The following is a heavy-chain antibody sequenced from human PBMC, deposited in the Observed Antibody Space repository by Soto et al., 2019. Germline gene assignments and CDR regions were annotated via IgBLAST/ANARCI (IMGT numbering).Heavy chain of an antibody. CDR2: IYYSGRT. J-gene: IGHJ3*02. D-gene: IGHD2-15*01. V-gene: IGHV4-59*08. Sequence: QVQLQESGPGLVKPSETLSLTCTVSGGSISSYYWSWIRQPPGKGLEWIGYIYYSGRTNYNPSLKGRVTISVDTSKNQFSLRLSSVTAADTAVYYCARHCSGGSCYSDAFDIWGQGTMVTVSS. CDR3: ARHCSGGSCYSDAFDI. CDR1: GGSISSYY.